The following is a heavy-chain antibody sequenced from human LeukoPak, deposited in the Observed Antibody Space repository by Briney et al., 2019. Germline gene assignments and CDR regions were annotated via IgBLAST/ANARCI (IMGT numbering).Heavy chain of an antibody. V-gene: IGHV3-7*01. CDR1: GFTFSSYW. CDR2: IKQDGSEK. CDR3: ARDSLRVGFFY. D-gene: IGHD3-16*01. Sequence: GGSLRLSCAASGFTFSSYWMSWVRQAPGKGLEWVANIKQDGSEKYYVDSVKGRFTISRDNAKNSLYLQMNSLRAEDTAAYDCARDSLRVGFFYWGQGTLVTVSS. J-gene: IGHJ4*02.